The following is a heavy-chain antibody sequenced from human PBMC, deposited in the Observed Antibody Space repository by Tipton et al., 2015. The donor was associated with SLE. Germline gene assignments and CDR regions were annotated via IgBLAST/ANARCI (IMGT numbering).Heavy chain of an antibody. D-gene: IGHD2-2*01. CDR3: ARGDCSTTNCHPGRF. Sequence: QLVQSGSELKKPGASVKVSCKASGYTFTNFPIIWVRQAPGQGLEYMGWINSNTGNPTYVQGFTGRLDFSLDTSVSTAFLQISSLKPEDTALYYCARGDCSTTNCHPGRFWGLGTLVTVSS. CDR1: GYTFTNFP. CDR2: INSNTGNP. V-gene: IGHV7-4-1*02. J-gene: IGHJ4*01.